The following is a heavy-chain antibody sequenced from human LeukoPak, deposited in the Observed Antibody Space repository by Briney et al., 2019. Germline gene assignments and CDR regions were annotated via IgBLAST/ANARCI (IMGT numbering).Heavy chain of an antibody. CDR2: IYTSGST. V-gene: IGHV4-4*07. J-gene: IGHJ6*03. Sequence: SETLSLTCTVSGGSISSYYWSWIRQPAGKGLEWIGRIYTSGSTNYNPSLKSRVTMSVDTSKNQFSLKLSSVTAADTAVYYCARDLSQYSSGPYYYYYHMDVWGKGTTVTISS. CDR3: ARDLSQYSSGPYYYYYHMDV. D-gene: IGHD6-19*01. CDR1: GGSISSYY.